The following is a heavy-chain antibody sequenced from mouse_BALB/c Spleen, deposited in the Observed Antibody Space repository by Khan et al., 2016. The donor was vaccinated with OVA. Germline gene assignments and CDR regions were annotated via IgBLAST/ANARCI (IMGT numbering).Heavy chain of an antibody. CDR2: INPSNGRS. CDR3: VRSSTVTTEFGY. D-gene: IGHD1-1*01. V-gene: IGHV1S81*02. J-gene: IGHJ3*01. CDR1: GYTFTSYW. Sequence: QVQLQQSGAELVKPGASVKLSCKASGYTFTSYWMQWVKQRPGQGLEWIGEINPSNGRSNYNENFKSKATLTVDKSSTTAYMQLSRLTSEDSAVYYCVRSSTVTTEFGYWGRGTLVTVSA.